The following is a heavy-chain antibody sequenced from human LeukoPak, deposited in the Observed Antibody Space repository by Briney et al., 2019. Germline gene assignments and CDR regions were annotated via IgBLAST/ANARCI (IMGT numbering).Heavy chain of an antibody. CDR1: GGSFSIYY. CDR2: IYYSGST. Sequence: SETLSLTCTVSGGSFSIYYWSWIRQPPGKGLEWIGYIYYSGSTNYNPSLKSRVTISVDASKNQFSPKLSSVTAADTAVYYCARGNGYFDLWGRGTLVTVSS. J-gene: IGHJ2*01. CDR3: ARGNGYFDL. V-gene: IGHV4-59*01.